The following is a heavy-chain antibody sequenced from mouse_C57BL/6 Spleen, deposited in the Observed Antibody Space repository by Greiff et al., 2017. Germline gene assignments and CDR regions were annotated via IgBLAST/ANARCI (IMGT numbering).Heavy chain of an antibody. CDR3: ARDRYGSSPYFDY. D-gene: IGHD1-1*01. J-gene: IGHJ2*01. CDR2: ISYDGSN. V-gene: IGHV3-6*01. CDR1: GYSITSGYY. Sequence: DVKLVESGPGLVKPSQSLSLTCSVTGYSITSGYYWNWIRQFPGNKLEWMGYISYDGSNNYNPSLKNRISITRDTSKNQFFLKLNSVTTEDTATYYWARDRYGSSPYFDYWGQGTTLTVSS.